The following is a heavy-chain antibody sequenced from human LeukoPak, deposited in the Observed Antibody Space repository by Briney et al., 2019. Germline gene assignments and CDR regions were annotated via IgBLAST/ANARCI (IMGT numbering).Heavy chain of an antibody. Sequence: PGGSLRLSCAASGFTVSSNYMSWVRQAPGKGLEWVSVIYSGGSTYYADSVKGRFTISRDNSKNTLYLQMNSLRAADTAVYCCARDLNLVRGVIGVDYWGQGTLVTVSS. J-gene: IGHJ4*02. D-gene: IGHD3-10*01. V-gene: IGHV3-53*01. CDR1: GFTVSSNY. CDR3: ARDLNLVRGVIGVDY. CDR2: IYSGGST.